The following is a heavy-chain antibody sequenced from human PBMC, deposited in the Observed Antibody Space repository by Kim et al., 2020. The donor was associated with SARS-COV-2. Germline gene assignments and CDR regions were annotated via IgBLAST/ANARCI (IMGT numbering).Heavy chain of an antibody. CDR2: IKQDGSEK. V-gene: IGHV3-7*03. CDR1: GLTFSSYW. D-gene: IGHD3-3*01. J-gene: IGHJ6*01. CDR3: ARVEVWSGYDEDYGMDV. Sequence: GGSLRLSCAASGLTFSSYWMSWVRQAPGKGLEWVANIKQDGSEKYYVDSVKGRFTISRDNAKNSLYLQMNSLRAEDTAVYYCARVEVWSGYDEDYGMDV.